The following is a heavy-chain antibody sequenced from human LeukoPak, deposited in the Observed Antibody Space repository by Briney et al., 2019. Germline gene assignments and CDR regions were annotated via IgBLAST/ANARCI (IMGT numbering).Heavy chain of an antibody. CDR2: IYYSGST. CDR3: ARVGGLRLYYYMDV. CDR1: GGSISSSSYY. D-gene: IGHD3-16*01. V-gene: IGHV4-39*07. J-gene: IGHJ6*03. Sequence: SETLSLTCTVSGGSISSSSYYWGWIRQPPGKGLEWIGSIYYSGSTYYNPSLKSRVTISVGTSKNQFSLKLSSVTAADTAVYYCARVGGLRLYYYMDVWGKGTTVTVSS.